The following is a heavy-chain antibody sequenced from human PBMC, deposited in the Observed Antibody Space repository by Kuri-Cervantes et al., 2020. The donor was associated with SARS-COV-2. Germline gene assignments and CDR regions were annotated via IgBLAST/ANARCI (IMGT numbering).Heavy chain of an antibody. CDR2: ISAHSTTI. CDR1: GFTFSNYD. Sequence: GGSLRLSCAPSGFTFSNYDMHWVRQAPGKGLEWVAYISAHSTTIKYVDSVKGRFAISRDNANNSLYLQMSSLRAEDTAMYYCAKEGNSGWYGGDWGQGALVTVSS. J-gene: IGHJ4*02. CDR3: AKEGNSGWYGGD. D-gene: IGHD6-19*01. V-gene: IGHV3-48*01.